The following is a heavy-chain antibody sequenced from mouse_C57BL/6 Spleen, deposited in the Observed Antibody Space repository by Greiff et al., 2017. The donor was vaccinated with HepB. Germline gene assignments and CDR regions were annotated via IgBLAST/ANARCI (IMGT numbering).Heavy chain of an antibody. J-gene: IGHJ4*01. D-gene: IGHD1-1*01. CDR3: ARYDGSSDYYAMDY. CDR2: IRNKANGYTT. CDR1: GFTFTDYY. Sequence: EVKLMESGGGLVQPGGSLSLSCAASGFTFTDYYMSWVRQPPGKALEWLGFIRNKANGYTTEYSASVKGRFTISRDNSQSILYLQMNALRAEDSATYYCARYDGSSDYYAMDYWGQGTSVTVSS. V-gene: IGHV7-3*01.